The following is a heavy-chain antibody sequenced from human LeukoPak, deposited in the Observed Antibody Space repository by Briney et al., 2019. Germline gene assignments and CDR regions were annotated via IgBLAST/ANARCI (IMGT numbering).Heavy chain of an antibody. J-gene: IGHJ6*03. D-gene: IGHD3-10*01. CDR1: GFTLSSYS. CDR2: ITSSSSYI. CDR3: ARVHYYGSGSDFYYYMDV. V-gene: IGHV3-21*01. Sequence: GGSLRLSCAASGFTLSSYSLNWVRQAPGKGLEWVSSITSSSSYIYYTDSVKGRFTISRDNAKNTLYLQMNSLRAEGTAVYYCARVHYYGSGSDFYYYMDVWGKGTTVTISS.